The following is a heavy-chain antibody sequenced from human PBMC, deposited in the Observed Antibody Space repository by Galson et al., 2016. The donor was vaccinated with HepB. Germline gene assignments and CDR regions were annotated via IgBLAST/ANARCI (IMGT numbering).Heavy chain of an antibody. CDR2: IKQDGTEK. CDR1: GFTFSDYW. V-gene: IGHV3-7*01. J-gene: IGHJ6*02. CDR3: AREGAGGMDV. Sequence: SLRLSCAASGFTFSDYWLSRVRQAPGKGLEWVANIKQDGTEKSYVDSVKGRFTISRDNAKNSLFLQMISLRAEDTAVYYCAREGAGGMDVGGQGTTVTVSS. D-gene: IGHD3-10*01.